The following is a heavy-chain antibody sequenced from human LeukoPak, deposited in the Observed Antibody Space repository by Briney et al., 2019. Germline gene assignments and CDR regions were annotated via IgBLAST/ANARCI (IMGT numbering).Heavy chain of an antibody. V-gene: IGHV3-23*01. Sequence: QPGGSWRLSCAASGFTFSNCAMSWVRQAPGKGLEWVSGVSGSADSTYYADSVKGRSTISRDNSNNTLYLLMNSLRAEDTALYYCAKYMSSGSWGQGTLVTVSS. CDR3: AKYMSSGS. D-gene: IGHD6-19*01. J-gene: IGHJ5*02. CDR2: VSGSADST. CDR1: GFTFSNCA.